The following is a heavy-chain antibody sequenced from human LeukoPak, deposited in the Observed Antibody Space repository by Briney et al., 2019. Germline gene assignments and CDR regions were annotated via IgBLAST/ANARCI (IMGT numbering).Heavy chain of an antibody. CDR3: ERENSCGSGPYYYYGLDV. CDR2: IYYSGST. V-gene: IGHV4-59*01. D-gene: IGHD3-10*01. Sequence: SETLSLTRNLSRGSFRTYYWSWIRQPPGKGREWIGYIYYSGSTNYNPSLESRVTMSVDTSKNQFSLRLSSVTVGDMAVYYCERENSCGSGPYYYYGLDVWGRGTTVTVSS. CDR1: RGSFRTYY. J-gene: IGHJ6*02.